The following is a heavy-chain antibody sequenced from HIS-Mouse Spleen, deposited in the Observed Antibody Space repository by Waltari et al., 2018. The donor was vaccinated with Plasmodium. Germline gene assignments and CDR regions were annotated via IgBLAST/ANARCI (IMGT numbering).Heavy chain of an antibody. CDR2: IYYSGST. Sequence: QLQLQESVPGLVKPSETLSLTCTVSGGSISSSRYYWVGIRKPPGKGLEWIGSIYYSGSTYYNPSLKSRVTISVDTSKNQFSLKLSSVTAADTAVYYCARAPRDDRVKYFDYWGQGTLVTVSS. CDR1: GGSISSSRYY. CDR3: ARAPRDDRVKYFDY. D-gene: IGHD1-1*01. J-gene: IGHJ4*02. V-gene: IGHV4-39*07.